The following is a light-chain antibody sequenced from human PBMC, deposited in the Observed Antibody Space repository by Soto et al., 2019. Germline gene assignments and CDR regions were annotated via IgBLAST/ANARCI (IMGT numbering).Light chain of an antibody. CDR3: QQYGSSPFT. Sequence: EIVLTQSPGTLSLSPGERATLSCRASQSVSSSYLAWYQQKPGQAPRLLIDGASSRAAGIPDRFSGSGSGNALTLTISRLETEDLEVYYCQQYGSSPFTFGPGTKVDIK. CDR1: QSVSSSY. J-gene: IGKJ3*01. CDR2: GAS. V-gene: IGKV3-20*01.